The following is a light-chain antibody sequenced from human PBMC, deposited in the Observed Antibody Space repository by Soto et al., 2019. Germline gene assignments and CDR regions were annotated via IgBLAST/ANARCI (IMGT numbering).Light chain of an antibody. Sequence: IVLTQSPGTLSLSPGDRATLSCRASQSVRGRYLGWYQQKPGQSPRLLIYDASSRATGIPDRFSGGGSETDFTLTISRLEPEDFAVYYCQQYGSSPWTFGQGTKVEIK. CDR1: QSVRGRY. CDR3: QQYGSSPWT. CDR2: DAS. V-gene: IGKV3-20*01. J-gene: IGKJ1*01.